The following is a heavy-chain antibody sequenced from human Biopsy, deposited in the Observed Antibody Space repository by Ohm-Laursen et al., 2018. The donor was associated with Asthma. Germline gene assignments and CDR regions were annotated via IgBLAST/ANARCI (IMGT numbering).Heavy chain of an antibody. CDR3: ARVASYGDLYFGIEV. V-gene: IGHV4-30-4*01. CDR1: GAYIGSRDHH. D-gene: IGHD4-17*01. J-gene: IGHJ6*02. Sequence: SQTLSLTCTVGGAYIGSRDHHWSWIRQSPGTGLEWIGFVFWSGTTHYNRSLERRLSISIDTTRNEFSMTLRSVTAADTAVYFCARVASYGDLYFGIEVWGPGTMVTVSS. CDR2: VFWSGTT.